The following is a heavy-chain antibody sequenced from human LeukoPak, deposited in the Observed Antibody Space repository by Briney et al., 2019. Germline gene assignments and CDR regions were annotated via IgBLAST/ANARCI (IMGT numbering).Heavy chain of an antibody. J-gene: IGHJ6*02. CDR2: INTNTGNP. CDR3: ARVVDDVGSYYYYYGMDV. CDR1: GYTFTSYG. D-gene: IGHD1-26*01. Sequence: ASVKVSCKASGYTFTSYGISWVRQAPGQGLEWMGWINTNTGNPTYAQGFTGRFVFSLDTSVSTAYLQISSLKAEDTAVYYCARVVDDVGSYYYYYGMDVWGQGTTVTVSS. V-gene: IGHV7-4-1*02.